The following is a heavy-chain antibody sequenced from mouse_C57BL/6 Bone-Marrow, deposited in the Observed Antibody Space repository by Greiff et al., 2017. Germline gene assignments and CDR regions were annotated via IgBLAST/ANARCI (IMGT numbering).Heavy chain of an antibody. CDR1: GYTFTSYG. V-gene: IGHV1-81*01. CDR2: IYPRSGNT. Sequence: LVESGAELARPGASVKLSCKASGYTFTSYGISWVKQRTGQGLEWIGEIYPRSGNTDYNEKFKGKATLTADKSSSTAYMELRSLTSEDSAVYFCASGGVYYGTPFAYWGQGTLVTVSA. J-gene: IGHJ3*01. D-gene: IGHD2-1*01. CDR3: ASGGVYYGTPFAY.